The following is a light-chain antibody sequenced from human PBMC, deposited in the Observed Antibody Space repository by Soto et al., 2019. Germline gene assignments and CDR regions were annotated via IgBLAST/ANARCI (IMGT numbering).Light chain of an antibody. V-gene: IGKV1-12*01. Sequence: DIQLTQSPSSVSASVGDRVTITCRASRDVSSWLAWYQQKPGQAPNILVFAASTLQRGVPTRFSGRGSVTESTLTIDSLQPEDFATYYCQQTDSLPLTFGGGTKVDIK. J-gene: IGKJ4*01. CDR2: AAS. CDR3: QQTDSLPLT. CDR1: RDVSSW.